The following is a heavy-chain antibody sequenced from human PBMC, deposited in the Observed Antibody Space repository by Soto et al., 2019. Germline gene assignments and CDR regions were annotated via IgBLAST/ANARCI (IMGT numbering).Heavy chain of an antibody. D-gene: IGHD6-6*01. J-gene: IGHJ4*02. CDR3: ALEYSSSSSPDY. Sequence: QVPLVQSGAEVKKPGASVKVSCKASGYTFTGYYMHWVRQAPGQGLEWMGWISPNSGGTNYAQKFRGRVTMTRDTSISTAYMELRRLRSDDTAVYYCALEYSSSSSPDYWGQGTLVTVSS. V-gene: IGHV1-2*02. CDR2: ISPNSGGT. CDR1: GYTFTGYY.